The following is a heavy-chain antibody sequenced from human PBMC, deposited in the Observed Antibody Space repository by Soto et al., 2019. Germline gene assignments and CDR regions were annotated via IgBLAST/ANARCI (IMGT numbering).Heavy chain of an antibody. J-gene: IGHJ4*02. CDR1: GYTFTGYY. Sequence: ASVKVCCKASGYTFTGYYMHWVRQAPGQGLEWMGWINPNSGGTNYAQKFQGRVTMTRDTSISTAYMELSRLRSDDTAVYYCAPTLTGTMSLDYWGRGTLVTVSS. CDR2: INPNSGGT. CDR3: APTLTGTMSLDY. D-gene: IGHD1-7*01. V-gene: IGHV1-2*02.